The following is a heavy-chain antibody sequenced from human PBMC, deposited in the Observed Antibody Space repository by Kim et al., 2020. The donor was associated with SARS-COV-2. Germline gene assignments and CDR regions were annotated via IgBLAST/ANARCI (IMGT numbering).Heavy chain of an antibody. J-gene: IGHJ4*02. CDR3: ARGAMVRATVAGC. CDR2: INSISTYI. CDR1: GFTFSDYT. Sequence: GGSLRLSCAASGFTFSDYTMTWVRQAPGKGLEWVASINSISTYIYYADSMRGRFTISRDNAKNSLYLQMNSLRAEDTAVYYCARGAMVRATVAGCWGQGT. V-gene: IGHV3-21*01. D-gene: IGHD1-26*01.